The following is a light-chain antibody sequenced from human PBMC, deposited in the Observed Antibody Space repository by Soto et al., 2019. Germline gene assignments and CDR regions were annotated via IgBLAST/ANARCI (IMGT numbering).Light chain of an antibody. CDR2: GAS. CDR3: QQYGSSPPRT. Sequence: LTQSPGTLSLSPGERATLSCRASQSVSSSYLAWYQQKPGQAPRLLIYGASSRATGIPDRFSGSGSGTDFTLTISRLEPEDFAVYYCQQYGSSPPRTFGQGTKVDIK. J-gene: IGKJ1*01. V-gene: IGKV3-20*01. CDR1: QSVSSSY.